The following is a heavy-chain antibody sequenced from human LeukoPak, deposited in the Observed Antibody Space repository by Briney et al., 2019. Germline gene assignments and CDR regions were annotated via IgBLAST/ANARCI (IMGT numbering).Heavy chain of an antibody. Sequence: SETLSHTCTVSGGSISSYYWSWIRQPPGKGLEWIGYIYYSGSTNYNPSLKSRVTISVDTSKNQFSLKLSSVTAADTAVYYCAREGDGYNYIGYWGQGTLVTVSS. CDR2: IYYSGST. CDR3: AREGDGYNYIGY. D-gene: IGHD5-24*01. J-gene: IGHJ4*02. CDR1: GGSISSYY. V-gene: IGHV4-59*01.